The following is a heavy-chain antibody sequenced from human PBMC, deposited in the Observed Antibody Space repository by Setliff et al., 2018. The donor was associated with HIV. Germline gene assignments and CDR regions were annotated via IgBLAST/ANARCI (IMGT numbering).Heavy chain of an antibody. CDR2: IFHTGNT. Sequence: SETLSLTCNVSGYSLSSGFYWGWFRQPPGKGLEWIGNIFHTGNTDQNPSLKSRVTLSVETSENQFSLRLNSVTAADTAVYYCARRTIWGDAFDIWGQGTMVTVPS. CDR3: ARRTIWGDAFDI. J-gene: IGHJ3*02. CDR1: GYSLSSGFY. V-gene: IGHV4-38-2*02. D-gene: IGHD3-16*01.